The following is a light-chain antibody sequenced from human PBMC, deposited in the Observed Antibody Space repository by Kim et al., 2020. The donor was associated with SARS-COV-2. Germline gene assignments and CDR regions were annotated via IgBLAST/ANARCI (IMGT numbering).Light chain of an antibody. CDR3: QQRYNRIS. V-gene: IGKV3-11*01. J-gene: IGKJ5*01. Sequence: SPGERATLSCRASHFISSSLAWYQQLPGQTPRLLIYSASNRATGILARFSGRGSGTDFSLTISSLEPEDFAVYYCQQRYNRISFGQGTRLEIK. CDR1: HFISSS. CDR2: SAS.